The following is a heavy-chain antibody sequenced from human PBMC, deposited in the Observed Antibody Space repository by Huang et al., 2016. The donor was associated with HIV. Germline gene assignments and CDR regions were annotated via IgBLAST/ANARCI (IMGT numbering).Heavy chain of an antibody. CDR1: TFTFGAYW. D-gene: IGHD1-7*01. V-gene: IGHV3-7*01. Sequence: VESGGRSVQPGGSIKLSCVGSTFTFGAYWMGWVRQPPGKGLGWGANIKQDESEKYYVDAVKGRFNISRDNARKVLFLEMDDLRVEDTAIYFCATKTAGMDIWGQGTTVTVSS. J-gene: IGHJ6*02. CDR3: ATKTAGMDI. CDR2: IKQDESEK.